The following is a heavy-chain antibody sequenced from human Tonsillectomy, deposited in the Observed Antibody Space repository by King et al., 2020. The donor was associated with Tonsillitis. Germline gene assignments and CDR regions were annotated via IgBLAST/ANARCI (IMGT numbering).Heavy chain of an antibody. D-gene: IGHD3-3*01. J-gene: IGHJ6*03. V-gene: IGHV4-59*01. CDR2: IYYSGST. CDR3: ARGSLEWFDYYHYMDV. CDR1: GGSISSYY. Sequence: VQLQESGPGLVKPSETLSLTCTVSGGSISSYYWSWIRQPPGKGLEWIGYIYYSGSTKYNPSLKSRVTISVDTSKNQFSLKLSSVTAADTAVYYCARGSLEWFDYYHYMDVRGKGTTVTVSS.